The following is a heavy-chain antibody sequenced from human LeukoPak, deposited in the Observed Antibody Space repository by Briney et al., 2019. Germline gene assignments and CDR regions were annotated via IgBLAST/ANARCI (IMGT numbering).Heavy chain of an antibody. V-gene: IGHV3-30*02. Sequence: GGSLRLSCAASGFTFSSYGMHWVRQAPGKGLEWVAFIRYDGSNKYYADSVKGRFTISRDNSKNTLYLQMNSLRAEDTAVYYCAILVVPAATGSVGYWGQGTLVTVSS. D-gene: IGHD2-2*01. CDR2: IRYDGSNK. CDR1: GFTFSSYG. CDR3: AILVVPAATGSVGY. J-gene: IGHJ4*02.